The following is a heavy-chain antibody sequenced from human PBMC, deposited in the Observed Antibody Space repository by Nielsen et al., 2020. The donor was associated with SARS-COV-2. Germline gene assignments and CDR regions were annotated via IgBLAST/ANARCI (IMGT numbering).Heavy chain of an antibody. CDR1: GFTFSSYS. D-gene: IGHD3-22*01. J-gene: IGHJ6*02. CDR3: ASAASSSWKSATV. CDR2: ISSSSSYI. V-gene: IGHV3-21*04. Sequence: GESLKISCAASGFTFSSYSMNWVRQAPGKGLEWVSSISSSSSYIYYADSVKGRFTISRDNAKNSLYLQMNSLRPEDTAVYYCASAASSSWKSATVWGQGTTVTVSS.